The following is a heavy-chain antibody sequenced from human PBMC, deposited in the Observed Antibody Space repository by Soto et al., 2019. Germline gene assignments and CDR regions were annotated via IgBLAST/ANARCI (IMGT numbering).Heavy chain of an antibody. V-gene: IGHV3-21*01. CDR3: ARDWLSMTTITSVDY. D-gene: IGHD4-4*01. Sequence: EVQLVESGGGLVKPGGSLRLSCAASGFSFRCHTMHWVRQVPGEGLEWVASITTSSSYIYYADSAKGRFTISRDNANNSLHLQMNSLRAEDTAVYYCARDWLSMTTITSVDYWGRGTQVTVSS. CDR1: GFSFRCHT. J-gene: IGHJ4*02. CDR2: ITTSSSYI.